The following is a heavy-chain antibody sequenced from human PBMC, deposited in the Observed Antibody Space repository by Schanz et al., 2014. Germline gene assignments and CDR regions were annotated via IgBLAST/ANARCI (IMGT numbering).Heavy chain of an antibody. CDR2: ISAYNGNT. CDR3: ARDFSAYVGNYFDY. V-gene: IGHV1-18*01. J-gene: IGHJ4*02. D-gene: IGHD5-12*01. CDR1: GGTFSSYG. Sequence: QVQLVQSGAEVKKPGSPVKVSCKSSGGTFSSYGINWVRQAPGQGLEWMGWISAYNGNTNYAQKLQGRVTMTTDTSTSTAYMELRSLRSDDTAVYYCARDFSAYVGNYFDYWGQGTLVTVSS.